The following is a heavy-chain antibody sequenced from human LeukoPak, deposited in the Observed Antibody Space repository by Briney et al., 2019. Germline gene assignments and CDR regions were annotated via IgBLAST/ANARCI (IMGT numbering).Heavy chain of an antibody. D-gene: IGHD3-10*01. J-gene: IGHJ4*02. Sequence: ASVKVSCKASGYTFTSYGISWVRQAPGQGLEWMGWISAYNSNTNYAQKFQGRVTMTRDTSISTAYMELSRLRSDDTAVYYCARDSGGDYWGQGTLVTVSS. CDR3: ARDSGGDY. CDR2: ISAYNSNT. CDR1: GYTFTSYG. V-gene: IGHV1-18*01.